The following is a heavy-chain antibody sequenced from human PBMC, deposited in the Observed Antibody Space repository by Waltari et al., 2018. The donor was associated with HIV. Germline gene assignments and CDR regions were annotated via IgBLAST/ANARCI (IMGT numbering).Heavy chain of an antibody. CDR3: ARDFLRVNWFDP. CDR1: GGSFSGYY. CDR2: INHSGRT. Sequence: QVQLQQWGAGLLKPSETLSLTCAVYGGSFSGYYWSWIRQPPGTGRGWIGEINHSGRTNYTPALKRRVTISVDTSKNQFSLKLSSVTAADTAVYYCARDFLRVNWFDPWGQGTLVTVSS. J-gene: IGHJ5*02. V-gene: IGHV4-34*01.